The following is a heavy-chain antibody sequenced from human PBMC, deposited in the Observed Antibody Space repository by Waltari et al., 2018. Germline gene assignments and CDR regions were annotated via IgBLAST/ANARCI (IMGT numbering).Heavy chain of an antibody. V-gene: IGHV1-69-2*01. CDR2: IDPEDGET. Sequence: EFQLVQSGAEVKKPGATVKISCKASGYTFTDYYMHWVHQAPGKGLEWVGRIDPEDGETKYAEKFQGRVTITADTSIDTAYMELSSLRSEDTAMDYCAKHADWGQGTLVTVSS. CDR3: AKHAD. D-gene: IGHD2-8*01. CDR1: GYTFTDYY. J-gene: IGHJ4*02.